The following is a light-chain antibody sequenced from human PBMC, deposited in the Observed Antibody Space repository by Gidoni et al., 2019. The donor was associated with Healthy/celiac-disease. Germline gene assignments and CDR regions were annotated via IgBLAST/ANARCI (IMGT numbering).Light chain of an antibody. J-gene: IGLJ2*01. CDR1: SSNIGSNT. V-gene: IGLV1-44*01. CDR2: SNN. Sequence: QSVLTQPPSASGTPGQRVTISCSGSSSNIGSNTVNWYQQPPGTAPKLLLYSNNQRPSGVPDRFSGSKSGTSASLAISGLQSEDEADYYCAAWDDSLNGLFGGGTKLTVL. CDR3: AAWDDSLNGL.